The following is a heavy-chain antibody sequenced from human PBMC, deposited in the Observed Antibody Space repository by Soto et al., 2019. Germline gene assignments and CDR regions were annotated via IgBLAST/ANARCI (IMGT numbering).Heavy chain of an antibody. CDR3: AAQGPPNYYGSGSYYNAFDY. CDR2: IVVGSGNT. V-gene: IGHV1-58*02. J-gene: IGHJ4*01. Sequence: GASVKVSCKASGFTFTSSAMQWVRQARGQRLEWIGWIVVGSGNTNYAQKFQERVTITRDMSTSTAYMELISLRSEDTAVYYCAAQGPPNYYGSGSYYNAFDYWG. CDR1: GFTFTSSA. D-gene: IGHD3-10*01.